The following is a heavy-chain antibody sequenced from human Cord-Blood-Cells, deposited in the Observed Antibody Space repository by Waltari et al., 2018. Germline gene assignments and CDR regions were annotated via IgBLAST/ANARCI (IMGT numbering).Heavy chain of an antibody. CDR2: IRGSGGST. Sequence: ELQLLESVGGLVQPGGSLRLSCAASGFTFSSSALRWVRQAPGKGLEWVTAIRGSGGSTYYADSVKGRFTISRDNSKNTLYLQMNSLRAEDTAVYYCAKFDRYNWNDDDYWGQGTLVTVSS. CDR3: AKFDRYNWNDDDY. D-gene: IGHD1-20*01. CDR1: GFTFSSSA. V-gene: IGHV3-23*01. J-gene: IGHJ4*02.